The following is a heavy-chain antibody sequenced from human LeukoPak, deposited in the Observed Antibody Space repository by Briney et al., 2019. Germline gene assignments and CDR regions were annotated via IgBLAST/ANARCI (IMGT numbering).Heavy chain of an antibody. CDR1: GFTSSSYA. CDR3: AKDGPAAAGLFDY. D-gene: IGHD6-13*01. Sequence: PGGSLRLSCAASGFTSSSYAMSWVRQAPGKGLEWVSSISGGGGSTYYADSVKGRFTISRDNSKNTLYLQMNSLRAEDTAVYYCAKDGPAAAGLFDYWGQGTLVTVSS. CDR2: ISGGGGST. J-gene: IGHJ4*02. V-gene: IGHV3-23*01.